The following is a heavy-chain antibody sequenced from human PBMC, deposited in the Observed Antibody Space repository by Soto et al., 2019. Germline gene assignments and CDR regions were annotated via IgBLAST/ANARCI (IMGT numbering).Heavy chain of an antibody. Sequence: LRLSCAASGSTFSSFAMTWVRQAPGGGLEWVSSISDGGGRIYYLDSVKGRFTVSRDNSKSTLYLQMSSLRAEDTAVYYCAKGVGSHYYDFRGQGALVTVSS. V-gene: IGHV3-23*01. D-gene: IGHD3-3*01. J-gene: IGHJ4*02. CDR1: GSTFSSFA. CDR2: ISDGGGRI. CDR3: AKGVGSHYYDF.